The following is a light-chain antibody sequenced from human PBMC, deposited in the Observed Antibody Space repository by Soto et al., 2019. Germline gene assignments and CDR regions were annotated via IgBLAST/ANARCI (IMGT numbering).Light chain of an antibody. CDR3: QHSGSSPWP. CDR1: QSVSSNY. J-gene: IGKJ1*01. CDR2: GAS. V-gene: IGKV3-20*01. Sequence: EIVLTQSPGTLSLSPGERATLSCRASQSVSSNYLAWYQQKPGQAPRLLIYGASGRATSIPDRFICNGSGTDFTLTISRLEPEGFAVYYCQHSGSSPWPFGQGTKVEIK.